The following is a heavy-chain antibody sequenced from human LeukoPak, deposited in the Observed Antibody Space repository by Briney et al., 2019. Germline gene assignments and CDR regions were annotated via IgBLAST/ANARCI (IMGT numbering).Heavy chain of an antibody. CDR3: ARDFMMGSWFDP. CDR1: GFTFSSYG. D-gene: IGHD3-16*01. J-gene: IGHJ5*02. V-gene: IGHV3-30*03. CDR2: ISYDGSNK. Sequence: GGSLRLSCAASGFTFSSYGMHWVRQAPGKGLEWVAVISYDGSNKYYADSVKGRFTISRDNAKNSLYLQMNSLRAEDTAVYYCARDFMMGSWFDPWGQGTLVTVSS.